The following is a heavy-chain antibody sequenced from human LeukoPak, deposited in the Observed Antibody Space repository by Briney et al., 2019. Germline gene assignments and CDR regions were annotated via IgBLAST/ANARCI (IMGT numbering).Heavy chain of an antibody. CDR2: ISSGSSYI. J-gene: IGHJ5*02. D-gene: IGHD5-18*01. Sequence: GGSLRLSCAASGFTFSTYAMHWVRQAPGKGLEWVSIISSGSSYIHYADSVRGRFTISRDNSKSTLSLQMNSLRAEDTAIYYCATYRQVMLPFEAWGQGTLVTVSS. CDR1: GFTFSTYA. CDR3: ATYRQVMLPFEA. V-gene: IGHV3-21*04.